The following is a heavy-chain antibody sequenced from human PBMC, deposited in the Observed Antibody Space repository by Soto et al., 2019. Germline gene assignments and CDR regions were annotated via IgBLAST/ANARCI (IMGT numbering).Heavy chain of an antibody. CDR3: AREACSGGSCYSYYYYYMDV. D-gene: IGHD2-15*01. CDR2: IIPILGIA. J-gene: IGHJ6*03. V-gene: IGHV1-69*04. CDR1: GGTFSSYT. Sequence: SVKVSCKASGGTFSSYTISWVRQAPGQGLEWMGRIIPILGIANYAQKFQGRVTITADKSTSTAYMELSSLRSEDTAVYYCAREACSGGSCYSYYYYYMDVWGKGTTVTVSS.